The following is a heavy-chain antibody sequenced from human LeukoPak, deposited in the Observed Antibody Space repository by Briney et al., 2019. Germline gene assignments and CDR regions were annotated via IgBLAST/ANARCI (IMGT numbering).Heavy chain of an antibody. CDR2: ISYDGSNK. D-gene: IGHD3-3*01. CDR3: XRSDDFWSGYFPYYYYYGMDV. J-gene: IGHJ6*02. V-gene: IGHV3-30-3*01. CDR1: GFTFSSYA. Sequence: GGSLRLSCAASGFTFSSYAMHWVRQAPGKGLEWVAVISYDGSNKYYADSVKGRFTISRDNSKNTLYLQMNSLRAEDTAVYYCXRSDDFWSGYFPYYYYYGMDVWGQGTTVTVSS.